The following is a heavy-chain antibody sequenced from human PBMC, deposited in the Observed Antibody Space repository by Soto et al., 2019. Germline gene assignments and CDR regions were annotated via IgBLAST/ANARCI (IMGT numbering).Heavy chain of an antibody. CDR3: AKDPYHDYYIYFES. Sequence: EVQLLESGGGLEHPGGSLRLSCAVSGFTFSDHAVSWVRQPPGKGLEWVSSISGSGEITNYADSVRGRFTISRDNSRNTLYLQMNSLRAEDTAVYYCAKDPYHDYYIYFESWGQGTLVTVSS. CDR2: ISGSGEIT. J-gene: IGHJ4*02. CDR1: GFTFSDHA. D-gene: IGHD3-3*01. V-gene: IGHV3-23*01.